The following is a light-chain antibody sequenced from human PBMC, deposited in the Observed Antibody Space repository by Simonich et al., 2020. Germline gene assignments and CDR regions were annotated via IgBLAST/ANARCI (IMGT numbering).Light chain of an antibody. Sequence: EIVLTQSPATLSVSPGERATLSCRASQSVSSNLAWYQQKPGQAPRLLISGASTRATGIPARLRGSGSGTEFTLTISSLQSEDFAVYYCQQYYSTPWTFGQGTKVEIK. CDR1: QSVSSN. J-gene: IGKJ1*01. CDR3: QQYYSTPWT. CDR2: GAS. V-gene: IGKV3-15*01.